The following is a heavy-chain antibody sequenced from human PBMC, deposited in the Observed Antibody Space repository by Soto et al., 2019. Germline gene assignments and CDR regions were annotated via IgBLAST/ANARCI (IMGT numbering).Heavy chain of an antibody. CDR1: GGSFSDDY. Sequence: PSETLSLTCDIYGGSFSDDYWSWIRQPPGKGLEWIGKISHSGGTSYNPSLKSRVTISADTSKNQFSLKLSSVTAADTAVYYCARARFGEPVDPWGQGTLVTVSS. J-gene: IGHJ5*02. V-gene: IGHV4-34*01. CDR3: ARARFGEPVDP. CDR2: ISHSGGT. D-gene: IGHD3-10*01.